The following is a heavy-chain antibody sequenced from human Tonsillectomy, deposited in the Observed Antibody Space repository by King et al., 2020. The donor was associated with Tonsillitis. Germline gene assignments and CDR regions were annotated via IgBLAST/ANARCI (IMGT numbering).Heavy chain of an antibody. V-gene: IGHV3-30*04. J-gene: IGHJ6*02. Sequence: QLVQSGGGVVQPGRSLRLSCVASGFTFSSYAMHWVRQAPGKGLEWVAVISYDGGNKYYADSVKGRFTISRDNSKNTLYLQMNRLRAEDTAVYYCARGCGGGSCYRDVWGQGTTVTVSS. CDR1: GFTFSSYA. D-gene: IGHD2-15*01. CDR2: ISYDGGNK. CDR3: ARGCGGGSCYRDV.